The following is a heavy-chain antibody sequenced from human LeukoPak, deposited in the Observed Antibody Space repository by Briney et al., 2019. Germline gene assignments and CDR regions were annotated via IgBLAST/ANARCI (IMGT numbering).Heavy chain of an antibody. V-gene: IGHV4-39*07. CDR1: GGYIITSGHY. D-gene: IGHD4-23*01. CDR3: ARERSSSGGHNWFDP. J-gene: IGHJ5*02. CDR2: VYYTGVT. Sequence: SGTLSLTCTVSGGYIITSGHYWGWIRQPPGKGLEWIGSVYYTGVTSTNPFFRSRMSISVDTSKNQFSLNLTSVTAADAAVYYCARERSSSGGHNWFDPWGQGTLVTVSS.